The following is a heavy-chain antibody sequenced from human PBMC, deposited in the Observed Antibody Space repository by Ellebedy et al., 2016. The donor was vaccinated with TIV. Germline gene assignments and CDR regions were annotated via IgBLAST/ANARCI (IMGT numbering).Heavy chain of an antibody. CDR3: AAAWATAMLPEY. CDR2: IYYDGRKK. CDR1: GFTFSNYG. V-gene: IGHV3-33*01. Sequence: GESLKISXELSGFTFSNYGMHWLRQAPGKGLESVAVIYYDGRKKYYAESVRGRFTISRDNSKNTLYLQMDSLRAEDTAVYYCAAAWATAMLPEYWGQGTLVTVSS. J-gene: IGHJ4*02. D-gene: IGHD2-2*01.